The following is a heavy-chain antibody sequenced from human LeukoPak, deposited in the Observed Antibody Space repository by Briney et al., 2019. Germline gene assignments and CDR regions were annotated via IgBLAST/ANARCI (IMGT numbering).Heavy chain of an antibody. Sequence: GGSLRLSCAASGFTFSSYWMSWVRQAPGKGLEWVANIKQDGSEKYYVDSVKGRFTISRDNAKNSLYLQMNSLRAEDTAVYYCAKDKSGLQHYYYYYMDVWGKGTTVTVSS. D-gene: IGHD4-11*01. J-gene: IGHJ6*03. CDR2: IKQDGSEK. CDR3: AKDKSGLQHYYYYYMDV. CDR1: GFTFSSYW. V-gene: IGHV3-7*03.